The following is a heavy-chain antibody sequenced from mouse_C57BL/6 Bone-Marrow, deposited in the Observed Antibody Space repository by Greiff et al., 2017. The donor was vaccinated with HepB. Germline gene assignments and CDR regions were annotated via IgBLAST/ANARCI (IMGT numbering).Heavy chain of an antibody. CDR3: ARTIYYYGSSYFYYAMDY. CDR2: SYPGDGDT. CDR1: GYAFSSSW. V-gene: IGHV1-82*01. D-gene: IGHD1-1*01. J-gene: IGHJ4*01. Sequence: QVQLQQSGPELVKPGASVKISCKASGYAFSSSWMNWVKQRPGKGLEWIGRSYPGDGDTNYNGKFKGKATLTADKSSSTAYMQLSSLTSEDSAVYFCARTIYYYGSSYFYYAMDYWGQGTSVTVSS.